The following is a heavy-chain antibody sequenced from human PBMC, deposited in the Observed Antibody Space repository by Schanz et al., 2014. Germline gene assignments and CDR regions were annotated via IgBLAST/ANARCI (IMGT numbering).Heavy chain of an antibody. J-gene: IGHJ4*02. CDR1: GFTFSTYA. CDR3: AKDPSHGDYDYYFDY. Sequence: DVQLLESGGGLVQPGGSLRLPCAASGFTFSTYAMSWVRQAPGKGLEWVSAISGSGGSTYYADSVKGRFTISRDNSKNTLYLQMNSLRAEDTAVYYCAKDPSHGDYDYYFDYWGQGALVTVSS. V-gene: IGHV3-23*01. D-gene: IGHD3-22*01. CDR2: ISGSGGST.